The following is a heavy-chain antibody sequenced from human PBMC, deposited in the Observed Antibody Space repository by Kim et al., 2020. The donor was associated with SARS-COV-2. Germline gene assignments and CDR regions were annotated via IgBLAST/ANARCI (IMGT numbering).Heavy chain of an antibody. Sequence: SETLSLSCTVSGGSMTSGDYFWAWIRQPPGKGLEWIGSIYYSGRTHYNAPLQSRASISADTSTNTFSLHLTSVTAADTGVYYCARHEVGGSGIYYWGQGTLVTVSS. CDR3: ARHEVGGSGIYY. CDR2: IYYSGRT. V-gene: IGHV4-39*01. J-gene: IGHJ4*02. CDR1: GGSMTSGDYF. D-gene: IGHD3-10*01.